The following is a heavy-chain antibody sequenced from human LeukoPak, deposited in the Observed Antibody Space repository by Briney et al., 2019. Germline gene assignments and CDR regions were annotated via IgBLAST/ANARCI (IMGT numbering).Heavy chain of an antibody. D-gene: IGHD2-2*02. CDR2: ISAYNGNR. V-gene: IGHV1-18*01. J-gene: IGHJ3*02. CDR1: DYTFTSYG. CDR3: ARVKALYCSSTSCYRGAFDI. Sequence: ASVKVSCKASDYTFTSYGIGWVRQAPGQGLEWMGWISAYNGNRNYVQKLQGRVTMTTDTSTSTAYMELRSLRSDDTAVYYCARVKALYCSSTSCYRGAFDIWGQGTMVTVSS.